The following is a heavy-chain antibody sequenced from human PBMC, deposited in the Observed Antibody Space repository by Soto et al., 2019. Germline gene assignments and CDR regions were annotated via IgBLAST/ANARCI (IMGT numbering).Heavy chain of an antibody. D-gene: IGHD3-3*01. CDR1: GYAFTSYG. J-gene: IGHJ3*02. CDR2: ISAYNGNT. V-gene: IGHV1-18*01. Sequence: ASVKVSCKASGYAFTSYGISWVRQAPGQGLEWMGWISAYNGNTDYAQKLQGRVTMTTDTSTSTAYMELRSLRSDDTAVYYCARAERFLEWFLNDAFDIWGQGTMVTV. CDR3: ARAERFLEWFLNDAFDI.